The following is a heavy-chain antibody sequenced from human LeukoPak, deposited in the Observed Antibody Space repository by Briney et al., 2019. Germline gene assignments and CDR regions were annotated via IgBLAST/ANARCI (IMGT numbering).Heavy chain of an antibody. J-gene: IGHJ4*02. V-gene: IGHV1-46*01. D-gene: IGHD6-19*01. CDR1: GYTFTNYY. CDR2: INPSGGST. Sequence: GASVKVSCKASGYTFTNYYMHWVRQAPGQGLEWMGIINPSGGSTSYAQQFQGRVTMTRDMSTSTVYMELSSLRSEDTAVYYCARDPGIGGSGWYGEDSFDYWGQGTLVTVSS. CDR3: ARDPGIGGSGWYGEDSFDY.